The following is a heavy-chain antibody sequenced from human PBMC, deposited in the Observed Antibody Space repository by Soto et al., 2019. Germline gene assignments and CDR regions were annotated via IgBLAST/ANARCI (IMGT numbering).Heavy chain of an antibody. V-gene: IGHV3-73*02. CDR2: IRSKANSYAT. CDR1: GFTFSGSA. CDR3: TGRGRSFDY. J-gene: IGHJ4*02. Sequence: EVQLVESGGGLVQPGGSLKLSCAASGFTFSGSAMHWVRQASGKGLEWVGRIRSKANSYATAYAASVKGRFTISRDDSKNTAYLQMNSLKTEDTAVYYGTGRGRSFDYWGQGTLVTVSS.